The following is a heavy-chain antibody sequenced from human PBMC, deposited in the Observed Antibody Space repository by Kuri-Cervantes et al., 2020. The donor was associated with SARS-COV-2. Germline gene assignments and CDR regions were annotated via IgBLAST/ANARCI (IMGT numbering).Heavy chain of an antibody. Sequence: GGSLRLSCAASGFTFKTYGMHWVRQAPGKGLEWVAFTRYDGNNQYYGDSVKGRFSISRDNSKNTLYLQMNSLRAEDTAVYYCARDPVGRLRYFDYWGQGTLVTVSS. D-gene: IGHD5-18*01. CDR1: GFTFKTYG. V-gene: IGHV3-30*02. CDR3: ARDPVGRLRYFDY. J-gene: IGHJ4*02. CDR2: TRYDGNNQ.